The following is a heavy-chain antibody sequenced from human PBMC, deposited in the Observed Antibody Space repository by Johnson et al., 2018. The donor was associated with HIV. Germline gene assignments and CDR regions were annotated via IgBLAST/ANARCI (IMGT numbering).Heavy chain of an antibody. D-gene: IGHD6-6*01. CDR3: VRVRPAYSRSSSHAFDI. J-gene: IGHJ3*02. Sequence: QEKLVESGGGVVQPGGSLRLSCAASGFTFSNYAMHWVRQAPGKGLEWVAVISYDGSNKYYADSVKGRFTISRDNSKNTLYLQMNSLRAEDTAVYYCVRVRPAYSRSSSHAFDIWGQGTMVTVSS. CDR2: ISYDGSNK. CDR1: GFTFSNYA. V-gene: IGHV3-30*04.